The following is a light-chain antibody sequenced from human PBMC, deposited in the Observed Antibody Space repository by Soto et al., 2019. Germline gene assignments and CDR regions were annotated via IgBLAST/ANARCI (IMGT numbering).Light chain of an antibody. CDR2: GES. V-gene: IGKV3-20*01. J-gene: IGKJ1*01. CDR3: QQYGSSPWT. CDR1: QSVSSSY. Sequence: EIVLTQSPGTLSLSPGERATLSCRASQSVSSSYLAWYQQKPGQAPRILIYGESSRATGIPDRFSGSGSGTDLTLTISRLEPEDFAVYYCQQYGSSPWTFGQGTKVDIK.